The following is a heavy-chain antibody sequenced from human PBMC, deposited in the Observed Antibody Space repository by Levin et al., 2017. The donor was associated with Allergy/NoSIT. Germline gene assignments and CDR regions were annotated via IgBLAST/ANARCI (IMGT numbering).Heavy chain of an antibody. V-gene: IGHV3-30*04. D-gene: IGHD4-17*01. CDR1: GFTFSSYA. J-gene: IGHJ5*02. Sequence: GESLKISCAASGFTFSSYAMHWVRQAPGKGLEWVAVISYDGSNKYYADSVKGRFTISRDNSKNTLYLQMNSLRAEDTAVYYCARGVYGDGSNWFDPWGQGTLVTVSS. CDR2: ISYDGSNK. CDR3: ARGVYGDGSNWFDP.